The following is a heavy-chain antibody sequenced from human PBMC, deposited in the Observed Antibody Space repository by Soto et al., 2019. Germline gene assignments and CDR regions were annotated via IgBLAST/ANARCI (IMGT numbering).Heavy chain of an antibody. V-gene: IGHV3-33*01. CDR3: VRGRWLPPLDH. Sequence: QVHLEEAGGGVVQPGGSLRLSCVASGFDFRGDLMHWVRQAPGKGLEWVAYVWYDGSKKMYAASVQGRFTISRDNSKNTLYLQMNSLSDDDTAVYYCVRGRWLPPLDHWGQGTLVTVSS. CDR2: VWYDGSKK. J-gene: IGHJ4*02. CDR1: GFDFRGDL. D-gene: IGHD3-10*01.